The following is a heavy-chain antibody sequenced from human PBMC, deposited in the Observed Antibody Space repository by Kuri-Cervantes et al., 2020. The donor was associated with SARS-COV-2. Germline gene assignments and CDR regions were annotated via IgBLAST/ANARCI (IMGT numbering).Heavy chain of an antibody. CDR1: GESFIGYY. J-gene: IGHJ6*03. CDR3: AREVGLVPAAILLDYYYYMDV. D-gene: IGHD2-2*02. Sequence: GSLRLSCAVYGESFIGYYWSWVRQPPGKGLEWIGDINHSGSTNYNPSLKSRVAISVDTSKNQFSLKLSSVTAADTAVYYCAREVGLVPAAILLDYYYYMDVWGKGTTVTVSS. CDR2: INHSGST. V-gene: IGHV4-34*01.